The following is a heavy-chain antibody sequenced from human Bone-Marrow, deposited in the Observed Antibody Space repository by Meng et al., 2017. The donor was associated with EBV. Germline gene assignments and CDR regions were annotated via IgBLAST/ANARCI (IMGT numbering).Heavy chain of an antibody. D-gene: IGHD2-21*02. Sequence: VELVQSGAEGKKTGASVKVSCKGSGYTFSSFDINWVRQATGQGLEWMGWMSPDSGKTGYAEKFQGRVTLTRDTSINTAYLELSSLTSEDTAVYYCARNLYGDGMRDYWGQGTLVTVSS. J-gene: IGHJ4*02. CDR3: ARNLYGDGMRDY. CDR2: MSPDSGKT. CDR1: GYTFSSFD. V-gene: IGHV1-8*01.